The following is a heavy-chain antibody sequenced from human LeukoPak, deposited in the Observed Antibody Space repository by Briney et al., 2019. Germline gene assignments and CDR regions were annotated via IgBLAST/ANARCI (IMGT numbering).Heavy chain of an antibody. CDR2: ISAYNGNT. Sequence: ASVKVSCKASGYTFTSYGISWVRQAPGQGLEWMGWISAYNGNTNYAQKLQGRVTMTTDTSTSTAYMELRSLRSDDTVVYYCARGSIMITFGGVSDYWGQGTLVTVSS. V-gene: IGHV1-18*01. J-gene: IGHJ4*02. CDR1: GYTFTSYG. D-gene: IGHD3-16*01. CDR3: ARGSIMITFGGVSDY.